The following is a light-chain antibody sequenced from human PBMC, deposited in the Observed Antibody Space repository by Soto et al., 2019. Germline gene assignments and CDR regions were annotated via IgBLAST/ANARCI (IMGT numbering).Light chain of an antibody. CDR2: GAS. J-gene: IGKJ2*01. CDR1: QSVRSTF. V-gene: IGKV3-20*01. Sequence: VLPQSPDTLSLSPGDRATLSCRASQSVRSTFLAWYQQKPGQAPRLLIYGASNRAAGIPERFSGSASGTEFTLTTSRLEPDDSAVYYCQQYHDSPMNTFGQGTKLQIK. CDR3: QQYHDSPMNT.